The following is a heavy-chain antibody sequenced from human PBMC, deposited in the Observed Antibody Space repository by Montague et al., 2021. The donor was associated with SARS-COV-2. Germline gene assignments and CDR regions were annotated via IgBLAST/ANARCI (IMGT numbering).Heavy chain of an antibody. CDR2: IYYSGST. J-gene: IGHJ6*03. CDR1: GGSISSSSYY. CDR3: ARQDPYSKQKFYYYYYYMDV. V-gene: IGHV4-39*01. D-gene: IGHD4-11*01. Sequence: SETLSLTCTVSGGSISSSSYYWGWIRQPAGKGLEWIGSIYYSGSTYYNPSLKSRVTISVDTSKNQFSLKLSSVTAADTAVYYCARQDPYSKQKFYYYYYYMDVWGKGTTVTVSS.